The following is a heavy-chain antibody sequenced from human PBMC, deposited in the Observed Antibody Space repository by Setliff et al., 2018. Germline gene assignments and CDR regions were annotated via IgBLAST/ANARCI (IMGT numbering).Heavy chain of an antibody. V-gene: IGHV3-7*01. CDR3: STELGE. D-gene: IGHD3-16*01. J-gene: IGHJ4*02. CDR1: GFTFSSHW. CDR2: INQYGTEK. Sequence: HPGGSLRLSCVGSGFTFSSHWLDWVRQAPGKGLEWVANINQYGTEKYYVDSVKGRFSVSRDNAKNSLYLQVNSLRAEDTGVYYCSTELGEWGQGTPVTVSS.